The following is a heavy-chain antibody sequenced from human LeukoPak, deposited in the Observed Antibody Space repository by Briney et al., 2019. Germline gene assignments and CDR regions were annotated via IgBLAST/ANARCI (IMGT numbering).Heavy chain of an antibody. V-gene: IGHV3-48*03. CDR3: TKLAVASADS. D-gene: IGHD6-19*01. CDR1: GFSFSSYE. Sequence: GGSLILSCAASGFSFSSYEMNWVRQAPGKGLEWVSNISPSGSTKYYADSVKGRFTISRDNAKNSLYLQMNSLRAEDTGVYYCTKLAVASADSWGQGTLVTVSS. J-gene: IGHJ4*02. CDR2: ISPSGSTK.